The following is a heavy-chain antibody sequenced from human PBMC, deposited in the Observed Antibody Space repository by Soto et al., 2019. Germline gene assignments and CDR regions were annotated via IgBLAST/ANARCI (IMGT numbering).Heavy chain of an antibody. J-gene: IGHJ5*02. CDR1: GGSIGSGGYY. D-gene: IGHD3-16*01. V-gene: IGHV4-31*03. CDR3: AREVGAEAGASTEFDP. Sequence: PSETLSLTCTVSGGSIGSGGYYWGWIRQHPGKGLEWIGYIYYSGSTYYNPSLKSRVTISVDTSKNQFSLKLSSVTAADTAVSYCAREVGAEAGASTEFDPVGQ. CDR2: IYYSGST.